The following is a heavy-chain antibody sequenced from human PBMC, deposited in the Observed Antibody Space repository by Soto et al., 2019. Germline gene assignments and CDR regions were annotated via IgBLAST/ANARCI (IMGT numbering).Heavy chain of an antibody. J-gene: IGHJ2*01. CDR3: TRRYDFWSGYPDYWYFDL. CDR2: IRSKANSYAT. Sequence: EVQLVESGGGLVQPGGSLKLSCAASGFTFSGSAMHWVRQASGKRLEWVGRIRSKANSYATAYAASVKGRFTISRDDSKNTAYLQMNSLKTEDTAVYYCTRRYDFWSGYPDYWYFDLWGRGTLVTVSS. D-gene: IGHD3-3*01. V-gene: IGHV3-73*01. CDR1: GFTFSGSA.